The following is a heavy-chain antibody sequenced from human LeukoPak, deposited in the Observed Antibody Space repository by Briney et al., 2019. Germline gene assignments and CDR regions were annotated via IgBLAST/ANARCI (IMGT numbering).Heavy chain of an antibody. Sequence: ASVKVSCKASGYTFTGYYIHWVRQAPGQGLEWMGRINPNSGGTNDAQEFRGRVTMTRDTSISTAYMELSSLTSDDTAVYYCARDLSSTSNWEFDYWGQGTLVTVSS. V-gene: IGHV1-2*06. CDR1: GYTFTGYY. J-gene: IGHJ4*02. D-gene: IGHD1-26*01. CDR3: ARDLSSTSNWEFDY. CDR2: INPNSGGT.